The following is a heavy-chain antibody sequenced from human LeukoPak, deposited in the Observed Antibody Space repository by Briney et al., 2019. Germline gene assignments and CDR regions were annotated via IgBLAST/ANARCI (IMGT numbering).Heavy chain of an antibody. CDR2: ISAYNGNT. CDR1: GYTFTSYG. CDR3: ARDIPPLGGNYSFDY. Sequence: ASVKVSCKASGYTFTSYGISWVRQAPGQGLEWMGWISAYNGNTNYAQKLQGRVTMTTDTSTSTAYMELRSLRSDDTAVYYCARDIPPLGGNYSFDYWGQGTLVTVSS. V-gene: IGHV1-18*01. D-gene: IGHD1-26*01. J-gene: IGHJ4*02.